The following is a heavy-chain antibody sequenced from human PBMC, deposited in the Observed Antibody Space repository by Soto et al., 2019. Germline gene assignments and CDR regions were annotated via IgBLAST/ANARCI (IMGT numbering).Heavy chain of an antibody. CDR1: GGSISSGDYY. Sequence: PSETLSLTCTVSGGSISSGDYYWSWIRQPPGKGLEWIGYIYYSGNTYYNPSLKNRVTISVDMSKNQFSLKLSSVTAADTAVYYCARDRWERRHFDYWGQGALVTVPQ. CDR2: IYYSGNT. CDR3: ARDRWERRHFDY. D-gene: IGHD1-26*01. J-gene: IGHJ4*02. V-gene: IGHV4-30-4*01.